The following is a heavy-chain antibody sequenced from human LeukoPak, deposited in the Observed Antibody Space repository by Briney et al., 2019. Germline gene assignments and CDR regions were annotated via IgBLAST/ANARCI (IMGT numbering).Heavy chain of an antibody. CDR3: ARQPYYYASYYFDY. CDR2: IYYSGST. J-gene: IGHJ4*02. V-gene: IGHV4-59*01. Sequence: PSETLSLTCTVSGGSISRYYWSWSRQPPGKGLEWIGYIYYSGSTNYNPSLKSRVTISVDTSKNQFSLKLSSVTAADTAVYYGARQPYYYASYYFDYWGQGTLVTVSS. CDR1: GGSISRYY. D-gene: IGHD3-22*01.